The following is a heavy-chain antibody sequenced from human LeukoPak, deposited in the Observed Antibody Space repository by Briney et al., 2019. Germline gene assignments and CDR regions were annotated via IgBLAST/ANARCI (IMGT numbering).Heavy chain of an antibody. V-gene: IGHV3-74*01. J-gene: IGHJ4*02. CDR3: ARFLRVSDGGFGY. CDR1: GFTFSGYW. Sequence: PGGSLRLSCAASGFTFSGYWMHWVRQAPGKGLVWVSRINTDGSSTSYADSVKGRFTISRDNAKNTLYLQMNSLRAEDTAVYYCARFLRVSDGGFGYWGQGTLVTVSS. CDR2: INTDGSST.